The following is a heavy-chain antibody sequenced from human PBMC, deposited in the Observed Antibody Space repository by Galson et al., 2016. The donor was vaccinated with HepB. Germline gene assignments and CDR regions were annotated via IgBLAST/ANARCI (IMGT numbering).Heavy chain of an antibody. CDR2: ISASGVTT. D-gene: IGHD3-22*01. Sequence: SLRLSCAASGLTFSGYGVNWVRQAPGKGLEWVSFISASGVTTHYADSVKGRFTISRDNSKNTLYLQMNDLRAGDTAVYYCAKGLHYDSSGDAFDIWGQGTVVTVSS. CDR3: AKGLHYDSSGDAFDI. V-gene: IGHV3-23*01. CDR1: GLTFSGYG. J-gene: IGHJ3*02.